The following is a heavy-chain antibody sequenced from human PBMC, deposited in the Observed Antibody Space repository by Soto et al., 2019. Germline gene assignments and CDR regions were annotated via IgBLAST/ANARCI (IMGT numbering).Heavy chain of an antibody. CDR2: ISYDGSNK. D-gene: IGHD3-10*01. V-gene: IGHV3-30*18. CDR3: AKGLAQILRGGDHDAFDI. J-gene: IGHJ3*02. CDR1: GFTFSSYG. Sequence: QVQLVESGGGVVQPGRSLRLSCAASGFTFSSYGMHWVRQAPGKGLEWVAVISYDGSNKYYADSVKGRFTISRDNSKNTRYLQLNSLRAEDTAVYYCAKGLAQILRGGDHDAFDIWGQGTMVTVSS.